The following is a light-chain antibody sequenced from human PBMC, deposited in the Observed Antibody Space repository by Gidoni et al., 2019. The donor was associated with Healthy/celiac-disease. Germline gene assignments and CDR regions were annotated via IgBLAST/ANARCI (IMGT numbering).Light chain of an antibody. V-gene: IGKV1-33*01. J-gene: IGKJ4*01. CDR1: QDISNY. CDR2: DAS. CDR3: QPYDPLPLP. Sequence: DIQMTQSPSSLSASVGDRVTITCQASQDISNYLNWYQQKPGKAPKLLIFDASTLDPGVPSRFSGSGSGTDFTFTISSLQPEDIATYSFQPYDPLPLPFGGGPKLEIQ.